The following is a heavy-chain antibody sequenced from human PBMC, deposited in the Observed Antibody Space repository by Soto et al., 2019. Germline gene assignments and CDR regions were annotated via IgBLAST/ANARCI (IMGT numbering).Heavy chain of an antibody. D-gene: IGHD3-3*01. J-gene: IGHJ6*03. V-gene: IGHV4-39*07. CDR1: GGSLSSSGYY. CDR3: ARNYDCGSGNYDYYMDV. CDR2: IYYSGST. Sequence: TSETLSLTCTVSGGSLSSSGYYWGWVRQPPGKGLEWVGSIYYSGSTYYNPSLKSRVTISVDTSKNQFSLKLSSVTAAGTAVYYCARNYDCGSGNYDYYMDVSGKGATVTVSS.